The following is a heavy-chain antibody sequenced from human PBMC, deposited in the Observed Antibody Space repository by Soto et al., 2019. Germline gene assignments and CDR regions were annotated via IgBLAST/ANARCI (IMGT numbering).Heavy chain of an antibody. CDR1: GFDFNNYG. J-gene: IGHJ2*01. D-gene: IGHD6-19*01. V-gene: IGHV3-30*18. CDR2: VSYDGSAK. Sequence: QVQLVESGGGVVQPGRSLRLSCAASGFDFNNYGIQWVRQAPGKGLEWVAVVSYDGSAKVYADPVKGRFTISRDGSENMVYLQMDSLRAEDTAVYYCAKEYSSVWSYWYFDLWGRGTLVTVSS. CDR3: AKEYSSVWSYWYFDL.